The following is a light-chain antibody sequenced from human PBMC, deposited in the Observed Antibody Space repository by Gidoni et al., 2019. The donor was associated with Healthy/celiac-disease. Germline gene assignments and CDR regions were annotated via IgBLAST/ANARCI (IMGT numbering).Light chain of an antibody. Sequence: IQLTQSPSFLSASVGDRVTIPCRASQGISSYLAWYQQKPGKAPKLLIYAASTLQSGIPARFSGSGSGTEFTLTISRLQPEDFATYYCQQLNSYPMTFGQGTRLEIK. CDR2: AAS. CDR3: QQLNSYPMT. V-gene: IGKV1-9*01. CDR1: QGISSY. J-gene: IGKJ5*01.